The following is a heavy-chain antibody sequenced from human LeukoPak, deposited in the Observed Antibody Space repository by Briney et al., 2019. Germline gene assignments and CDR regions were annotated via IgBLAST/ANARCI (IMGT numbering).Heavy chain of an antibody. V-gene: IGHV3-23*01. CDR1: GFTFNDAA. CDR2: ISGNGDNT. Sequence: GGSLRLSCAASGFTFNDAAMTWVCQAPGKGLAWLSLISGNGDNTDYADSVKGRFTISRDNSKNTLSLQMNSLRADDTAVYYCAREGLGAAAGTFDYWGQGTLVTVSS. CDR3: AREGLGAAAGTFDY. J-gene: IGHJ4*02. D-gene: IGHD6-13*01.